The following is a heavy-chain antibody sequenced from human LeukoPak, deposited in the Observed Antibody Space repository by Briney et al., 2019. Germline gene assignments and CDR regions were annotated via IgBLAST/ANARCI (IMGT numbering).Heavy chain of an antibody. Sequence: GGSLRLSCAASGFTFSSYAMSWVRQAPGKGLEWVSAISGSGGSTYYADSVKGRFTISRDNSKNTLCLQMNSLRAEDTAVYYCAKEVLRYFDWLSPPFDYWGQGTLVTVSS. CDR1: GFTFSSYA. D-gene: IGHD3-9*01. CDR3: AKEVLRYFDWLSPPFDY. J-gene: IGHJ4*02. CDR2: ISGSGGST. V-gene: IGHV3-23*01.